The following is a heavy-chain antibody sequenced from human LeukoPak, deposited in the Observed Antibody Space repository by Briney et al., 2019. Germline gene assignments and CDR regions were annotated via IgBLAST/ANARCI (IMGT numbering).Heavy chain of an antibody. CDR2: ISSSSSYI. CDR3: ARAEIGDAGYDFWSGPAYYFDY. Sequence: GGSLRLSCAASGFTFSSYSMNWVRQAPGKGLEWVSSISSSSSYIYYADPVKGRFTISRDNAKNSLYLQMNSLRAEDTAVYYCARAEIGDAGYDFWSGPAYYFDYWGQGTLVTVSS. CDR1: GFTFSSYS. J-gene: IGHJ4*02. D-gene: IGHD3-3*01. V-gene: IGHV3-21*01.